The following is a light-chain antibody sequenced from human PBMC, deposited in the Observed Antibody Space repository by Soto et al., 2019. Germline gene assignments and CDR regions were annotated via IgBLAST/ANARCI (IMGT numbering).Light chain of an antibody. Sequence: EIVLTQSPGTLSLSPGERATLSCRASQSVSSSYLAWYQQKPGQAPRLLIYGASSRATGIPDRFSGSGSGTDCTLTISRLEPEDCAVYYCQQYGSSPRRCGQGTKVEIK. J-gene: IGKJ1*01. V-gene: IGKV3-20*01. CDR2: GAS. CDR1: QSVSSSY. CDR3: QQYGSSPRR.